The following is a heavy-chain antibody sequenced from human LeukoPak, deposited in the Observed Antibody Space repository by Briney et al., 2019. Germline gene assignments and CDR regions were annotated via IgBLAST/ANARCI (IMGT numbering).Heavy chain of an antibody. CDR3: AKGGKWDVTPFDY. CDR1: GFTFSNYA. Sequence: GSLRLSXAASGFTFSNYAMNWVRQAPGKGLEWVSTISGGGGSTYYADSVKGRFTISRDNSKNTLYLQVNSLRAEDTAVYYCAKGGKWDVTPFDYWGQGTLVTVSS. CDR2: ISGGGGST. V-gene: IGHV3-23*01. D-gene: IGHD1-26*01. J-gene: IGHJ4*02.